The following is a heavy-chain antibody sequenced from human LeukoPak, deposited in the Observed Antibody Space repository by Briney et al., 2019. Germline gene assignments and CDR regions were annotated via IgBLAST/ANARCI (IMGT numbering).Heavy chain of an antibody. D-gene: IGHD6-19*01. CDR3: ARYHSGWYYFDY. V-gene: IGHV1-8*03. CDR1: GYTFTSYD. Sequence: ASVKVSCKASGYTFTSYDINWLRQATGQGLEWMGWMNPNSGNTGYAQKFQGRVTITRNTSISTAYMELSSLRSEDTAVYYCARYHSGWYYFDYWGQGTLVTVSS. CDR2: MNPNSGNT. J-gene: IGHJ4*02.